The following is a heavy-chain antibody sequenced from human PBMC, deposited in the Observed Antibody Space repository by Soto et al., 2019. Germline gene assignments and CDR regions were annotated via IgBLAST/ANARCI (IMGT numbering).Heavy chain of an antibody. CDR1: GFNVMSYW. J-gene: IGHJ4*02. V-gene: IGHV3-7*01. CDR2: IKADGSEI. D-gene: IGHD3-16*01. CDR3: ARDIGFDYVN. Sequence: GESLKISCAVSGFNVMSYWMSWVRQAPGKGLEWVASIKADGSEIYYLQSVRGRFSISRDSAGNALHLTMNYLSAEDTGVYFCARDIGFDYVNWGQGTLVTVSS.